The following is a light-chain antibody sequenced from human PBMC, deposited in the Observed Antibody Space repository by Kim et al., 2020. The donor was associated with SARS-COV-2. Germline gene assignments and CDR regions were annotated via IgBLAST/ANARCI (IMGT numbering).Light chain of an antibody. Sequence: ALGQTVRLTCQGDSLRNYYATWYQQRPGQAPTLVLYGKYDRPSGIPDRFSGSASGNTASLTITGAQVEDEGDYYCSSRDSTGDHVVFGGGTQLTVL. CDR2: GKY. CDR3: SSRDSTGDHVV. CDR1: SLRNYY. V-gene: IGLV3-19*01. J-gene: IGLJ3*02.